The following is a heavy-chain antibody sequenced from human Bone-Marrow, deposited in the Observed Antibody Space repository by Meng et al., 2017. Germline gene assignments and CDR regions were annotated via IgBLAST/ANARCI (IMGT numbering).Heavy chain of an antibody. V-gene: IGHV3-15*01. CDR1: GFTFSDAW. J-gene: IGHJ4*02. CDR3: RTTNY. Sequence: GESLKISCAASGFTFSDAWMTWVRQAPGKGLEWVGRIKSNPAGGTIEYAAPVKGRFTISRDDSKGTLSLQMNSLKTEDTAVYYCRTTNYWGQGTLVTVSS. CDR2: IKSNPAGGTI. D-gene: IGHD1-1*01.